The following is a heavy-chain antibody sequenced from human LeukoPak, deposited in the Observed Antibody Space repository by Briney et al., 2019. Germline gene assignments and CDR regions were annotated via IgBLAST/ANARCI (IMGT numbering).Heavy chain of an antibody. J-gene: IGHJ4*02. CDR1: GYTFTGYY. Sequence: AASVKVSCKASGYTFTGYYMHWVRQAPGQGLEWMGWINPNSGGTNYAQKFQGRVTMTRDTSISTAYMELSRLRSDDTAVYYCARLAWYGSGSYKDGYWGQGTLVTVSS. D-gene: IGHD3-10*01. V-gene: IGHV1-2*02. CDR3: ARLAWYGSGSYKDGY. CDR2: INPNSGGT.